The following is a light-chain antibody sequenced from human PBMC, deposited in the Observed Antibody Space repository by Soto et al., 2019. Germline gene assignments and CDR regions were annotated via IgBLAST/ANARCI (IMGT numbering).Light chain of an antibody. J-gene: IGLJ1*01. CDR2: EVR. CDR1: SSDIGDYDY. Sequence: QSALTQPASVSGSPGQSITISCTGTSSDIGDYDYVSWYQQHPGKAPKLLISEVRNRPSGVSNRFSGSKSGNTASLTISGLQAEDEADYYCNSYASGNTRVFGTGTKVTVL. CDR3: NSYASGNTRV. V-gene: IGLV2-14*01.